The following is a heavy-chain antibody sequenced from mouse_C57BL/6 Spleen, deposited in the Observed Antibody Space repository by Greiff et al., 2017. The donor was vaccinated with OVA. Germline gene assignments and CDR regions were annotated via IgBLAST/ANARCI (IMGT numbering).Heavy chain of an antibody. D-gene: IGHD2-4*01. CDR2: ISYSGST. V-gene: IGHV3-1*01. Sequence: EVKVEESGPGMVKPSQSLSLTCTVTGYSITSGYDWHWIRHFPGNKLEWMGYISYSGSTNYNPSLKSRISITHDTSKNHFFLKLNSVTTEDTATYYCARADDYPAWFAYWGQGTLVTVSA. CDR1: GYSITSGYD. J-gene: IGHJ3*01. CDR3: ARADDYPAWFAY.